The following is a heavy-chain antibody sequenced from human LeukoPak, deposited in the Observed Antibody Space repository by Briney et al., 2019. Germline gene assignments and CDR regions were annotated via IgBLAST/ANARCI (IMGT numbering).Heavy chain of an antibody. CDR3: ARTRYSSSWGAFDI. V-gene: IGHV1-18*01. J-gene: IGHJ3*02. CDR1: GYTFTSYG. CDR2: ISAYNGNT. D-gene: IGHD6-13*01. Sequence: ASVKVSCKASGYTFTSYGISWVRQAPGQGLEWMGWISAYNGNTNYAQKLQGRVTMTTDTSTSTAYMELRSLRSDDTAVYYCARTRYSSSWGAFDIWGQGTMVTVSS.